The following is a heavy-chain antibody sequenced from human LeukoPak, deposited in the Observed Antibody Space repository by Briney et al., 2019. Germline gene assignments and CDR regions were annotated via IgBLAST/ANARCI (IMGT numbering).Heavy chain of an antibody. CDR1: GFSFGAYS. D-gene: IGHD3-10*01. CDR2: ISSDSSYI. Sequence: KPEGSLRLSCAASGFSFGAYSMNWVRQAPGKGLQWVSSISSDSSYIYYADSVKGRFTISRDNAKNSLYLQMNSLRAEDAAIYYCARDVYGSGSYSPDYWGQGTLVTVSS. J-gene: IGHJ4*02. CDR3: ARDVYGSGSYSPDY. V-gene: IGHV3-21*01.